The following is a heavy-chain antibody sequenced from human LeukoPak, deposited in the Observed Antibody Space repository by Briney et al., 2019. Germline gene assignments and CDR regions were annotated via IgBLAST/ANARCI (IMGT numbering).Heavy chain of an antibody. CDR1: GFTVSSSY. CDR2: FYRGDST. Sequence: PGGSLRLSCAASGFTVSSSYMYWVRQAPGKGLEWVSFFYRGDSTYYAESVRGRFTISRDNSKNTLYLQMNSLRAEDTAVYYCAKRAPGPFDYWGQGTLVTVSS. CDR3: AKRAPGPFDY. V-gene: IGHV3-53*01. J-gene: IGHJ4*02.